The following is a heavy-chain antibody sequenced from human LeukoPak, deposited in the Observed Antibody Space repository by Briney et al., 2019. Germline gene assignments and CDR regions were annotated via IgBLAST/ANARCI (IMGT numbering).Heavy chain of an antibody. Sequence: SETLSLTCTVSGGSISSYYWSWIRQPPGKGLEWIGYIYYSGSTNYNPSLKSRVTISVDTSKNQLSLKLSSVTAADTAVYYCARGVPAASDAFDIWGQGTMVTVSS. CDR2: IYYSGST. J-gene: IGHJ3*02. CDR1: GGSISSYY. D-gene: IGHD2-2*01. CDR3: ARGVPAASDAFDI. V-gene: IGHV4-59*01.